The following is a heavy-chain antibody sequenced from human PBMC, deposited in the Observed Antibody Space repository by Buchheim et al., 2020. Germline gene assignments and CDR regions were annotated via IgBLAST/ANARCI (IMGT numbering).Heavy chain of an antibody. Sequence: EVQLVESGGGVVRPGGSLRLSCAASGFTFDDYGMSWVRQAPVKGLEWVSGINWNGGSTGYADSVKGRFTISRDNAKNSLYLQMNSLRAADTDLYYCARDSWLPVRFLEWLDYFDYWGQGTL. CDR1: GFTFDDYG. CDR2: INWNGGST. CDR3: ARDSWLPVRFLEWLDYFDY. V-gene: IGHV3-20*04. D-gene: IGHD3-3*01. J-gene: IGHJ4*02.